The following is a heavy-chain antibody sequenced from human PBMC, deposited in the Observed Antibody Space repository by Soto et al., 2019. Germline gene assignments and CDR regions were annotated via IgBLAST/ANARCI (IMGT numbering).Heavy chain of an antibody. V-gene: IGHV5-51*01. D-gene: IGHD5-12*01. CDR3: ARRGLDDDAYDI. Sequence: EVQLVQSGAEVKKAGESLKISCKASGNIFSYYWIIWVRQLPGKGLESMGIIYPGDSETTYSPSFQGQVSISADKSLTTAFLQWSSLKASDTAMYYCARRGLDDDAYDIWGQGTMVTVSS. J-gene: IGHJ3*02. CDR2: IYPGDSET. CDR1: GNIFSYYW.